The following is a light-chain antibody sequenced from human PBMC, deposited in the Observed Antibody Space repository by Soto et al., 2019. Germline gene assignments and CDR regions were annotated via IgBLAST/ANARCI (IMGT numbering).Light chain of an antibody. V-gene: IGKV3-20*01. J-gene: IGKJ1*01. CDR2: GAS. CDR1: QSVRSSY. CDR3: QQYGTFPRT. Sequence: EIVLTQSPGTLSLSQGERATLSCRASQSVRSSYLAWYQHKPGQAPSLLIYGASSRATGVPDRFSGSGSETDFTLTISRLEPEDFAVYYCQQYGTFPRTFGQGTKVDIK.